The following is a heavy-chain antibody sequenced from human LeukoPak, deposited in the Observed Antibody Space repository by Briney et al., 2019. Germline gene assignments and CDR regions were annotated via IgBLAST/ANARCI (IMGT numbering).Heavy chain of an antibody. CDR3: AKAVQRYYYMDV. D-gene: IGHD1-1*01. CDR1: GFTFSSYA. Sequence: PGRSLRLSCAASGFTFSSYAMHWVRQAPGKGLEWVAVISYDGSNKYYADSVKGRFTISRDNSKNTLYLQMNSLRAEDTAVYYCAKAVQRYYYMDVWGKGTTVTVSS. J-gene: IGHJ6*03. CDR2: ISYDGSNK. V-gene: IGHV3-30-3*01.